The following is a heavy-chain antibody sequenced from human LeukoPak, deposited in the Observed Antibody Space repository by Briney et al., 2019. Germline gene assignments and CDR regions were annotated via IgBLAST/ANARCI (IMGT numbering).Heavy chain of an antibody. D-gene: IGHD3-10*02. V-gene: IGHV1-18*01. J-gene: IGHJ4*02. CDR3: ARGLGSGSYYAY. Sequence: ASVKVSCKASGYIFTNYGISWVRQAPGQGLEWMGWISAYDDNTNYAQKVQGRLTMTADTSTSTAYMELKSLRSDDTAVYYCARGLGSGSYYAYWGQGTLVTVSS. CDR2: ISAYDDNT. CDR1: GYIFTNYG.